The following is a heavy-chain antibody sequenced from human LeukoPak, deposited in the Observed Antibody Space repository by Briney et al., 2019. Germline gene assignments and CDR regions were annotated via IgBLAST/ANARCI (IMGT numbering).Heavy chain of an antibody. J-gene: IGHJ4*02. CDR1: GFTVSSNY. CDR3: AGGMGGFYDSSGYYNY. Sequence: PGGSLTLSCAASGFTVSSNYMSWVRQAPGKGLEWVSVIYSGVTTYYAESVKGRFTISRDNSKNTLFLQMNSLRAEDTAVYYCAGGMGGFYDSSGYYNYWGQGTLVTVSS. CDR2: IYSGVTT. V-gene: IGHV3-53*01. D-gene: IGHD3-22*01.